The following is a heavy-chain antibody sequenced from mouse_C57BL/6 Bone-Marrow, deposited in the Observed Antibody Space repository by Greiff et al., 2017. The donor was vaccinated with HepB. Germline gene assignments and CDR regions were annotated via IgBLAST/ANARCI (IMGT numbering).Heavy chain of an antibody. CDR1: GFNIKDDY. Sequence: DVKLQESGAELVRPGASVKLSCTASGFNIKDDYMHWVKQRPEQGLEWIGWIDPENGDTEYASKFQGKATITADTSSNTAYLQLSSLTSEDTAVYYCARRWLRGGYAMDYWGQGTSVTVSS. CDR3: ARRWLRGGYAMDY. V-gene: IGHV14-4*01. J-gene: IGHJ4*01. CDR2: IDPENGDT. D-gene: IGHD2-2*01.